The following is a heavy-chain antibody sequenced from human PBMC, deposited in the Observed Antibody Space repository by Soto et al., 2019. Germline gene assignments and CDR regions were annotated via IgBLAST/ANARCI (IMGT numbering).Heavy chain of an antibody. D-gene: IGHD3-3*01. CDR3: ARGPPIGTIFTPRIMDV. J-gene: IGHJ6*02. CDR2: INHSGST. V-gene: IGHV4-34*01. CDR1: GGSFCVYD. Sequence: SGTLALTCAVYGGSFCVYDGGWFRKPPGKGLEWIGEINHSGSTNYNPSLKSRVTISVDTSKNQFSLKLSSVTAADTAVYYCARGPPIGTIFTPRIMDVWGQGTTVTVSS.